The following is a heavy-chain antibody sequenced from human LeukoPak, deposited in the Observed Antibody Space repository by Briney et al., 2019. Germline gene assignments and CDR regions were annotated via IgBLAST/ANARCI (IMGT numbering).Heavy chain of an antibody. CDR1: GYSISSGYY. D-gene: IGHD3-3*01. CDR2: IYHSGST. CDR3: ARGLRTLTIFGVVARYFDY. V-gene: IGHV4-38-2*01. Sequence: SETLSLTCAVSGYSISSGYYWGWIRQPPGKGLEWIGSIYHSGSTYYNPSLKSRVTISVDTSKNQFSLKLSSVTAADTAVYYCARGLRTLTIFGVVARYFDYWGQGTLVTVSS. J-gene: IGHJ4*02.